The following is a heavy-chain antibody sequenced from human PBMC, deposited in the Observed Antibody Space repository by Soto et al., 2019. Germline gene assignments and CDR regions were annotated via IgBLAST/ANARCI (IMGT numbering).Heavy chain of an antibody. D-gene: IGHD6-19*01. V-gene: IGHV4-30-2*01. CDR1: GGSTSSGGYS. Sequence: QLQLQESGSGLVKPSQTLSLTCAVSGGSTSSGGYSWSWLRQPPGKGLEWIGYISHSGSTYYNPSLKCRVTISVDTSKNQFSPRLSSVTAADTAVYYCARGGLLPDYWGQGTLVTVSS. J-gene: IGHJ4*02. CDR2: ISHSGST. CDR3: ARGGLLPDY.